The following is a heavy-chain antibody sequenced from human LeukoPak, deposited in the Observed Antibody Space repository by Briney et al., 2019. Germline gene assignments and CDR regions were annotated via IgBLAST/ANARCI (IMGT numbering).Heavy chain of an antibody. D-gene: IGHD3-22*01. CDR2: INPNSGGT. CDR3: ARDDYFDSSGYYYDY. V-gene: IGHV1-2*02. Sequence: ASVKVSCKASGYTFTGYYMHWVRQAPGQELEWMGWINPNSGGTNYAQKFQGRVTMTRDTSISTAYMELSRLRSDDTAVYYCARDDYFDSSGYYYDYWGQGTLVTVSS. J-gene: IGHJ4*02. CDR1: GYTFTGYY.